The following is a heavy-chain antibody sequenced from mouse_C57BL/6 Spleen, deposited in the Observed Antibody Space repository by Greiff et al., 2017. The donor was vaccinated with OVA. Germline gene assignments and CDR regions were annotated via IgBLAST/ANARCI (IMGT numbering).Heavy chain of an antibody. D-gene: IGHD1-1*01. CDR3: ARYYGSSYAWFAY. CDR2: ISSGSSTI. CDR1: GFTFSDYG. Sequence: EVMLVESGGGLVKPGGSLKLSCAASGFTFSDYGMHWVRQAPEKGLEWVAYISSGSSTIYYADTVKGRFAISRDNAKNTLFLQMTSLRSEDTAMYYCARYYGSSYAWFAYWGQGTLVTVSA. V-gene: IGHV5-17*01. J-gene: IGHJ3*01.